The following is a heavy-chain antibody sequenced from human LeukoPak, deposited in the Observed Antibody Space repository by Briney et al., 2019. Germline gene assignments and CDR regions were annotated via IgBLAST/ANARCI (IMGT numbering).Heavy chain of an antibody. CDR1: GYTLTELS. Sequence: ASVTVSCTVSGYTLTELSMHWVRQAPGKGLEWMGGFDPEDGETIYAQKFQGRVTMTEDTSTDTAYMELSSLRSEDTAVYYCATDNLHNFDYWGQGTLVTVSS. CDR2: FDPEDGET. CDR3: ATDNLHNFDY. J-gene: IGHJ4*02. V-gene: IGHV1-24*01.